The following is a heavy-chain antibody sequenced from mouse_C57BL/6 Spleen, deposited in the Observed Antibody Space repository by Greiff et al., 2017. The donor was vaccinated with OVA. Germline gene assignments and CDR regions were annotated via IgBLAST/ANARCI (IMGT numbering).Heavy chain of an antibody. J-gene: IGHJ2*01. CDR2: INPNNGGT. CDR1: GYTFTDYY. Sequence: EVQLQQSGPELVKPGASVKISCKASGYTFTDYYMNWVKQSHGKSLEWIGDINPNNGGTSYNQKFKGKATLTVDKSSSTAYMELRSLTSEDSAVYYCARVDYDVGDYWGQGTTLTVSS. CDR3: ARVDYDVGDY. D-gene: IGHD2-4*01. V-gene: IGHV1-26*01.